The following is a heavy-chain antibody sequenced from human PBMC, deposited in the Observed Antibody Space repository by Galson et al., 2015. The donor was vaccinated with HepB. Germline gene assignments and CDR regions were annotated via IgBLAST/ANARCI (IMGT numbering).Heavy chain of an antibody. J-gene: IGHJ6*02. D-gene: IGHD2-8*01. Sequence: SLRLSCAASGFTFSDYIMSWVRQAPGKGLEWVSDISSSSSVISYADSVRGRFTISRDNAKNSLYLQMNSLRAEDTAVYYCARVGCTNGVCYFPYYGMDVWGQGTTVTVSS. CDR2: ISSSSSVI. V-gene: IGHV3-48*01. CDR3: ARVGCTNGVCYFPYYGMDV. CDR1: GFTFSDYI.